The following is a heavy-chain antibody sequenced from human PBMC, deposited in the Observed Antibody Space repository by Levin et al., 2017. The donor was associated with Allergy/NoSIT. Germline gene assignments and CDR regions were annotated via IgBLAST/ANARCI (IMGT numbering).Heavy chain of an antibody. CDR1: GFMFSQYW. J-gene: IGHJ4*02. CDR3: VRGLGDF. D-gene: IGHD3-3*01. V-gene: IGHV3-74*01. Sequence: LSLTCEASGFMFSQYWMHWVRQDSGRGLVWVARVNSDMSLTTYADSVKGRFAISRDNTKNTLYLQMNTLRDEDTAVYYCVRGLGDFWGRGTLVTVSS. CDR2: VNSDMSLT.